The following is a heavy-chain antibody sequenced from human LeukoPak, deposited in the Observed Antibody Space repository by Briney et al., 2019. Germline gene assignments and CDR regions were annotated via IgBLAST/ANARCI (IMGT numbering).Heavy chain of an antibody. CDR3: AKRDAYYYDSSGYYPSYYFDY. CDR1: GFTFSSYG. J-gene: IGHJ4*02. D-gene: IGHD3-22*01. CDR2: ISGSGGST. Sequence: GGSLRLSCAASGFTFSSYGMSWVRQAPGKGLEWVSAISGSGGSTYYADSVKGRFTISRDNSKNTLYLQMNSLRAEDTAVYYCAKRDAYYYDSSGYYPSYYFDYWGQGTLVTVSS. V-gene: IGHV3-23*01.